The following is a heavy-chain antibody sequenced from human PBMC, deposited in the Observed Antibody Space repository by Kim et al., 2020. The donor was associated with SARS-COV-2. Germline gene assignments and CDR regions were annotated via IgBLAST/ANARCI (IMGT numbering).Heavy chain of an antibody. CDR2: ISSSSSYI. V-gene: IGHV3-21*01. D-gene: IGHD6-19*01. CDR1: GFTFSSSS. J-gene: IGHJ4*02. CDR3: ARGFRSRSSGPQDYFDY. Sequence: LSLTCAVSGFTFSSSSMNWVRQAPGKGLEWVSSISSSSSYIYYADSVKGRFTISRDNAKNSLYLQMNSLTAEDTAVYFCARGFRSRSSGPQDYFDYWGQGTLVTVSS.